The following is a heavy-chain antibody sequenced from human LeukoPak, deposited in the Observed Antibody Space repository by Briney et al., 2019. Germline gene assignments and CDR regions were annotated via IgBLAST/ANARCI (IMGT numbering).Heavy chain of an antibody. D-gene: IGHD5-24*01. J-gene: IGHJ4*02. CDR2: LNPNGGGT. CDR1: GYTFTGYY. V-gene: IGHV1-2*02. CDR3: ARDTEMATINDY. Sequence: ASVKVSCKASGYTFTGYYMHWVRQAPGQGLEWMGWLNPNGGGTNYAQKFQGRVTMTRDTSISTAYMELSRLRSDDTAVYYCARDTEMATINDYWGQGTLVTVSS.